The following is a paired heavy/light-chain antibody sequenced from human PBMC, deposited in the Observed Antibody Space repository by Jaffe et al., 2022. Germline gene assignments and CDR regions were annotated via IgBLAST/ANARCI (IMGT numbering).Light chain of an antibody. CDR1: QSISSD. Sequence: EIVMTQSPATLSVSPGERATLSCRASQSISSDLAWYQQKPGQAPRVLIYDAFTRATGIPARFSGGGSGTEFTLTISSLQSEDIAFYYCQQYNNWPQTFGQGTKVEIK. V-gene: IGKV3-15*01. J-gene: IGKJ1*01. CDR2: DAF. CDR3: QQYNNWPQT.
Heavy chain of an antibody. CDR1: GNYIRSYY. Sequence: QVQLQESGPGLVKPSETLSLTCAVSGNYIRSYYWSWIRQPPGKGLEYIGYMYHTGSPKYNPSLKSRVTISVDTSKNQFSLTLSSVTAADTAMYYCARDLRALGSSIPGRFDPWGQGTLVTVSS. CDR3: ARDLRALGSSIPGRFDP. V-gene: IGHV4-59*01. D-gene: IGHD6-13*01. CDR2: MYHTGSP. J-gene: IGHJ5*02.